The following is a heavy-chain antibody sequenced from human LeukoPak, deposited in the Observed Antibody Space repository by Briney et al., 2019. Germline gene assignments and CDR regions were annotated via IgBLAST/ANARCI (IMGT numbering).Heavy chain of an antibody. CDR2: IYYSGST. CDR3: ARAGLAGRYNWFDP. CDR1: GGSISSYY. J-gene: IGHJ5*02. Sequence: SETLSLTCTVSGGSISSYYWSWIRQPPGKGLEWIGYIYYSGSTNYSPSLKSRVTISVDTSKNQFSLKLSSVTAADTAVYYCARAGLAGRYNWFDPWGQGTLVTVSS. D-gene: IGHD2-15*01. V-gene: IGHV4-59*01.